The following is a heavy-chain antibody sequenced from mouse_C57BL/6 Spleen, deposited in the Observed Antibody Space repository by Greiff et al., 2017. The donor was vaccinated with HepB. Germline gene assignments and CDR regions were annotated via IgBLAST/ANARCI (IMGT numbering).Heavy chain of an antibody. V-gene: IGHV1-7*01. CDR1: GYTFTSYW. CDR2: INPSSGYT. J-gene: IGHJ2*01. CDR3: ARLYYDYDEGY. Sequence: QVHVKQSGAELAKPGASVKLSCKASGYTFTSYWMHWVKQRPGQGLEWIGDINPSSGYTKYNQKYKDKATLTADKSSSTAHMQLSSLTYEDSAVYCCARLYYDYDEGYWGQGTTLTVSS. D-gene: IGHD2-4*01.